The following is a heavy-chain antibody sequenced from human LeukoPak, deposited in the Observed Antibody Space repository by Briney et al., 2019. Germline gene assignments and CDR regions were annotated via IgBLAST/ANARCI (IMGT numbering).Heavy chain of an antibody. D-gene: IGHD4-23*01. V-gene: IGHV3-48*03. CDR2: IGSSGSTV. CDR3: ARDTLEYSNSPDALDI. Sequence: GGSLRLSCAASGFTFSAYEMNWVRQAPGKGLEWVSYIGSSGSTVYYADSVKGRFTISRDNAKNSLYMQMESLRGEDTAIYYCARDTLEYSNSPDALDIWGQGTMVTVSS. CDR1: GFTFSAYE. J-gene: IGHJ3*02.